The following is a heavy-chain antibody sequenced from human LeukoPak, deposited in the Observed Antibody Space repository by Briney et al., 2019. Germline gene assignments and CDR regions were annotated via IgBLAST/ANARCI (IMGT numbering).Heavy chain of an antibody. CDR1: GFTFSSYV. V-gene: IGHV3-7*01. Sequence: SGGSLRLSCAASGFTFSSYVMHWVRQAPGKGLEWVAYIKQDGSEKYYVDSVKGRFTISRDNAKNSLYLQVNSLRAEDTAVYYCARSGNNYYYYMDVWGKGTTVTVSS. J-gene: IGHJ6*03. CDR2: IKQDGSEK. D-gene: IGHD2/OR15-2a*01. CDR3: ARSGNNYYYYMDV.